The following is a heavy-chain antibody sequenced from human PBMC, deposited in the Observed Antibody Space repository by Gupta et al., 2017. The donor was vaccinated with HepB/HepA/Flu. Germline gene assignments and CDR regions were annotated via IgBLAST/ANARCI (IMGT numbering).Heavy chain of an antibody. V-gene: IGHV3-11*04. CDR3: ASMALAASDAFDI. J-gene: IGHJ3*02. CDR2: MSVSGSDV. Sequence: QVRLVESDVGFVERGESLRISFEASGFTFRDYYMSWVRQAPGKGLEWLAYMSVSGSDVYYAASVKGRFVISRDNAKNSLYLQMYRLRAEDTAVYYCASMALAASDAFDIWGHGTMVTVSS. D-gene: IGHD6-19*01. CDR1: GFTFRDYY.